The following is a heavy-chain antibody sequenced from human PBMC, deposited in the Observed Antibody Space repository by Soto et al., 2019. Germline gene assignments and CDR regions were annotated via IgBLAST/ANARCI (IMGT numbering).Heavy chain of an antibody. CDR2: IKQDGSEK. CDR3: ARCYRGAVAGDVPLIDY. Sequence: PGGSLRLSCAASGFTFSSYWMSWVRQAPGKGLEWVANIKQDGSEKYYVDSVKGRFTISRDNAKNSLYLQMNSLRAEDTAVYYCARCYRGAVAGDVPLIDYWGQGTLVTVSS. J-gene: IGHJ4*02. CDR1: GFTFSSYW. D-gene: IGHD6-19*01. V-gene: IGHV3-7*01.